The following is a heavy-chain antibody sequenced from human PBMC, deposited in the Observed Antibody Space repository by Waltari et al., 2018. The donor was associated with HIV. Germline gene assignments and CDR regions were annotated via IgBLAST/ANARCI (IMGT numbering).Heavy chain of an antibody. CDR1: GGSFSGQF. J-gene: IGHJ6*02. CDR2: INDSGTT. CDR3: AGGHSAILYGLDV. D-gene: IGHD3-10*01. Sequence: QVQLQQWGAGLLKTSETLSLTCGVSGGSFSGQFWTWIRQPPGQGLEWIGEINDSGTTNYNPSLKGRATMSVDTSKNYFSLKLRSVTAADTAVYYCAGGHSAILYGLDVWGQGTTVTASS. V-gene: IGHV4-34*01.